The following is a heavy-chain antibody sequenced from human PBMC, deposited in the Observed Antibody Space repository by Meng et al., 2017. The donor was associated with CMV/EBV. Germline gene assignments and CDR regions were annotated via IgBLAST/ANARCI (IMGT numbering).Heavy chain of an antibody. J-gene: IGHJ4*02. CDR3: ARVWDSGWDY. D-gene: IGHD3-22*01. Sequence: VQLKQWGAGLLKPSETLSRTCAVYGGSFSGYYWSWIRQPPGKGLEWIGEINHSGSTNYNPSLKSRVTISVDTSKNQFSLKLSSVTAADTAVYYCARVWDSGWDYWGQGTLVTVSS. CDR2: INHSGST. CDR1: GGSFSGYY. V-gene: IGHV4-34*01.